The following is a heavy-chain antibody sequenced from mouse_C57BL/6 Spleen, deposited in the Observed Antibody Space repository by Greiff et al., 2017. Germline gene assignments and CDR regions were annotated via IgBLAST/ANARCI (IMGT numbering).Heavy chain of an antibody. CDR3: ARWDPGWFAY. CDR2: INPNNGGT. CDR1: GYTFTDYN. V-gene: IGHV1-22*01. J-gene: IGHJ3*01. Sequence: VQLQQSGPELVKPGASVKMSCKASGYTFTDYNMHWVKQSHGKSLEWIGYINPNNGGTSYKQKFKGKATLTVNKSSSTAYMELRSLASEDAAVYDCARWDPGWFAYWGQGTLVTVSA. D-gene: IGHD4-1*01.